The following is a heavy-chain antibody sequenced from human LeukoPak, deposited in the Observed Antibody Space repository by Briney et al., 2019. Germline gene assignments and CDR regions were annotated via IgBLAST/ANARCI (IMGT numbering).Heavy chain of an antibody. CDR1: GFTFSCYA. D-gene: IGHD6-19*01. CDR3: AKGLDSWYYYYMDV. V-gene: IGHV3-23*01. CDR2: ISGSGGST. J-gene: IGHJ6*03. Sequence: PGGSLRLSCAASGFTFSCYAMSWVRQAPGKGLEWVSAISGSGGSTYYADSVKGRFTISRDNSKNTLYLQMNSLRAEDTAVYYCAKGLDSWYYYYMDVWGKGTTVTVSS.